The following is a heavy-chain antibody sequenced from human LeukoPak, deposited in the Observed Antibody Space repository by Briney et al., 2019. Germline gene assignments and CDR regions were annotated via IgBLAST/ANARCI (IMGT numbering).Heavy chain of an antibody. Sequence: ASVKXXCKASXYTFTSYYMHWVRQAPGQGLEWMGIINPSGGSTSYAQKFQRRVTMTRDTSTSAVYMELSSLRSEDTAVYYCANIAVAGKSFDYWGQGTLVTVSS. D-gene: IGHD6-19*01. J-gene: IGHJ4*02. V-gene: IGHV1-46*03. CDR3: ANIAVAGKSFDY. CDR1: XYTFTSYY. CDR2: INPSGGST.